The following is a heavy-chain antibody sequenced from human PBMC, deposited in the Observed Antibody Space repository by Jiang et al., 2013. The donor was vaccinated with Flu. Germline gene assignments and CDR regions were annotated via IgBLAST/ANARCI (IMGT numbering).Heavy chain of an antibody. D-gene: IGHD2-15*01. CDR3: ARSLPGAGYCSGGSCYSDYYYYGMDV. CDR2: IYYSGST. Sequence: GLVKPSETLSLTCTVSGGSITSYSWSWIRQPPGKGLEWIGYIYYSGSTNYNPSLKSRVTISVDTSKNQFSLKLSSVTAADTAVYYCARSLPGAGYCSGGSCYSDYYYYGMDVWGKGTTVTVSS. CDR1: GGSITSYS. V-gene: IGHV4-59*08. J-gene: IGHJ6*04.